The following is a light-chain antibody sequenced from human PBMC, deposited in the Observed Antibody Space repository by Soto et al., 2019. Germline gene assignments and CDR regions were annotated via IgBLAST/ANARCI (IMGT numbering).Light chain of an antibody. CDR1: TSDVGDYDY. CDR3: CSYAGTSNYV. J-gene: IGLJ1*01. V-gene: IGLV2-11*01. Sequence: QSALTQPPSVSGSPGQSVTISCTGTTSDVGDYDYVSWYLQHPGTAPKLLISDVRRRHSGVPDRFSGSKSGNTASLTISGLQVDDEGDYYCCSYAGTSNYVFGTGTKLTVL. CDR2: DVR.